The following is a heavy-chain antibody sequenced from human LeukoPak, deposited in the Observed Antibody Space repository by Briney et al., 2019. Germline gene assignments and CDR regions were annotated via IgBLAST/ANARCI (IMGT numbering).Heavy chain of an antibody. V-gene: IGHV3-23*01. J-gene: IGHJ4*02. D-gene: IGHD3-22*01. CDR1: GFTLSTYD. Sequence: GGSLRLSCAASGFTLSTYDMNWVRQAPGKGLEWVAVITSSGADSYYSDSVRGRFTISRDNSKNTLYLQMNSLRAEDTAAYYCAKGGAVVLTGFDSWGQGTLVSVSS. CDR2: ITSSGADS. CDR3: AKGGAVVLTGFDS.